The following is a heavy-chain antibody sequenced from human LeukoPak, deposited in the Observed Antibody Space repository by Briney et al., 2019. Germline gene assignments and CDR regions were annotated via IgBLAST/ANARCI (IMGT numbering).Heavy chain of an antibody. J-gene: IGHJ4*02. Sequence: GGSLRLSCAASGFTFSSYAMSWVRQPPGKGLEWVSVIYSGGSTYYADSVKGRFTISRHNSKNTLYLQMNSLRAEDTAVYYCARDRSYDFWSGYSTPDYWGQGTLVTVSS. D-gene: IGHD3-3*01. CDR1: GFTFSSYA. V-gene: IGHV3-66*01. CDR3: ARDRSYDFWSGYSTPDY. CDR2: IYSGGST.